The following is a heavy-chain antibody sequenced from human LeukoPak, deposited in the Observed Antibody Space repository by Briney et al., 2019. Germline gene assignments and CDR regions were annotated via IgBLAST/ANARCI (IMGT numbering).Heavy chain of an antibody. D-gene: IGHD6-19*01. CDR1: GGSISSYY. CDR2: IYYSGST. Sequence: SETLSLTCTVSGGSISSYYWSWIRQPPGKGLEWIGYIYYSGSTNYNPSLKSRVTMSVDTSKNQFSLKLSSVTAADTAVYYCARENGWYNWFDPWGQGTLVTVSS. CDR3: ARENGWYNWFDP. V-gene: IGHV4-59*12. J-gene: IGHJ5*02.